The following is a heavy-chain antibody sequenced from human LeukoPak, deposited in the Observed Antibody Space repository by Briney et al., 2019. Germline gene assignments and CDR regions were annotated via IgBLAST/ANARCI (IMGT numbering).Heavy chain of an antibody. V-gene: IGHV4-30-2*03. J-gene: IGHJ6*02. Sequence: PSQTLSLTCAVSGGSISSGGYSWSWIRQPPGKGLEWIGYIYHSGSTYYNPSLKSRVTISVDTPKNQFSLKLSSVTAADTAVYYCARLGGSDGMDVWGQGTTVTVSS. CDR1: GGSISSGGYS. CDR3: ARLGGSDGMDV. D-gene: IGHD1-26*01. CDR2: IYHSGST.